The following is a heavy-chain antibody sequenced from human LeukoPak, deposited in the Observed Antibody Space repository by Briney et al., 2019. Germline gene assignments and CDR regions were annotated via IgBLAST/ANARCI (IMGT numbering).Heavy chain of an antibody. CDR3: VGGAPNWGFDY. D-gene: IGHD7-27*01. CDR2: MSPKRGNT. Sequence: ASVKVSRKASGYTFTSYDINWVRQATGHGFEWMGWMSPKRGNTGYAQNFQGRVTMTRDTSISTAYMELSSLRSEDTAVYYCVGGAPNWGFDYWGQGTLVTVSS. J-gene: IGHJ4*02. CDR1: GYTFTSYD. V-gene: IGHV1-8*01.